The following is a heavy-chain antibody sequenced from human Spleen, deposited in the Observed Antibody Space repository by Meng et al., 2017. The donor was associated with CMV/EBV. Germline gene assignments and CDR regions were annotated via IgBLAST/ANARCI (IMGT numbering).Heavy chain of an antibody. D-gene: IGHD5-18*01. CDR1: GFTFDDFA. V-gene: IGHV3-9*01. CDR3: AKDMEGYSYGDGDYYYYGMDV. Sequence: SLKISCAASGFTFDDFAMHWVRQAPGKGLEWVSGISWNSGSIGYMDSVKGRFTISRDNAKNSLYLQMNSLRAEDTALYYCAKDMEGYSYGDGDYYYYGMDVWGQGTTVTVSS. CDR2: ISWNSGSI. J-gene: IGHJ6*02.